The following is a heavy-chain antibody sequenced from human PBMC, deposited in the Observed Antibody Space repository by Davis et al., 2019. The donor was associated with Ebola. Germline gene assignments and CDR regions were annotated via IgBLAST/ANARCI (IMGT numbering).Heavy chain of an antibody. D-gene: IGHD5-18*01. J-gene: IGHJ6*02. V-gene: IGHV3-33*08. CDR1: GFTFSSYG. Sequence: GESLKISCAASGFTFSSYGMHWVRQAPGKGLEWVAVIWYDGSNKYYADSVKGRFTISRDNSKNTLYLQMNSLRAEDTAVYYCARDLGYSYGDYYYGMDVWGQGTTVTVSS. CDR2: IWYDGSNK. CDR3: ARDLGYSYGDYYYGMDV.